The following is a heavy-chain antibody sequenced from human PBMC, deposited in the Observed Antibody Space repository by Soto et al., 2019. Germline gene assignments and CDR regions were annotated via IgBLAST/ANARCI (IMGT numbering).Heavy chain of an antibody. CDR1: CGSIRTGDYF. D-gene: IGHD5-18*01. Sequence: SETLSLTCTVSCGSIRTGDYFWSWIRQPPGKGLEWVGNFHYSGNTYYNPSLKSRITISVDTSKNQFSLKLSSVTAADTAVYYCARESLLDTTLDMYNWFDPWGQGTLVTVSS. CDR2: FHYSGNT. V-gene: IGHV4-30-4*01. CDR3: ARESLLDTTLDMYNWFDP. J-gene: IGHJ5*02.